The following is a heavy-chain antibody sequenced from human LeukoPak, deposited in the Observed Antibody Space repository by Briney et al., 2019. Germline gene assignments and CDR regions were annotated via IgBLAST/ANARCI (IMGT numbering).Heavy chain of an antibody. Sequence: GGSLRLSCAASGFTFSSYAMSWVRQAPGKGLEWVSAISGSGGSTYYADSVKGRFTISRDNSKNTLYPQMNSLRAEDTAVYYCAKDGVRYYDSSGYYYPDYWGQGTLVTVSS. CDR3: AKDGVRYYDSSGYYYPDY. CDR1: GFTFSSYA. D-gene: IGHD3-22*01. J-gene: IGHJ4*02. CDR2: ISGSGGST. V-gene: IGHV3-23*01.